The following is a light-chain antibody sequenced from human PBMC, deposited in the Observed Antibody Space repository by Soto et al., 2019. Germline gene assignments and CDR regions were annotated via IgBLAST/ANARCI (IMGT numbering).Light chain of an antibody. CDR3: LQDYSYPRT. CDR1: QDIRTE. V-gene: IGKV1-6*01. CDR2: ATS. J-gene: IGKJ1*01. Sequence: AIQMTQSPSSLSASVGDRVTITCRASQDIRTELGWYQQKPGNAPKLLIYATSILQSGVRSRFSGIGSGTDFTLTISSLQPEDFATYYGLQDYSYPRTFGQGTKVEIK.